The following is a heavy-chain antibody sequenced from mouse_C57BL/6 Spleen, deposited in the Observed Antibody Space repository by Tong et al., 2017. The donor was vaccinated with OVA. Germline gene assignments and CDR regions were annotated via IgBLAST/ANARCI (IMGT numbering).Heavy chain of an antibody. CDR1: GFNIKDYY. CDR2: IDPENGDT. Sequence: EVQLQQSGAELVRSGASVKLSCTASGFNIKDYYMHWVKQRPEQGLEWIGWIDPENGDTEYAPKFQGKATMTADTSYNTAYLQLSSLTSEDTAVYYCNAVYGYDYFDYWGQGTTLTVSS. J-gene: IGHJ2*01. V-gene: IGHV14-4*02. D-gene: IGHD1-2*01. CDR3: NAVYGYDYFDY.